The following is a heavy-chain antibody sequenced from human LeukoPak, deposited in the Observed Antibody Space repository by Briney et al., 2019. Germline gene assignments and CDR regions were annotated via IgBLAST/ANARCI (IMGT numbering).Heavy chain of an antibody. CDR1: GGSISSHY. D-gene: IGHD4-17*01. CDR2: IYNSRST. V-gene: IGHV4-59*11. Sequence: SETLSLTCTVSGGSISSHYWSWIRQPPGKGLEWIGYIYNSRSTNYNPSLKSRVTISEDTSKHQFSLKLRSVTAADSAVYYCASARSNWFDLWGQGTRVIVS. J-gene: IGHJ5*02. CDR3: ASARSNWFDL.